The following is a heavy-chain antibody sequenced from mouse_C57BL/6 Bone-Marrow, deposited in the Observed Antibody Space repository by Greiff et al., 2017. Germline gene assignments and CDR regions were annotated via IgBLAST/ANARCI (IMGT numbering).Heavy chain of an antibody. Sequence: QVQLQQSGAELVKPGASVKLSCKASGYTFTSYWMHWVKQRPGRGLEWIGRIDPNSGGTKYTEKFKSKATLTVDKPSSTAYMQLSSLTSEDSAVYDCARLFYYGNYVDYAMDYWGRGTSVTVSS. D-gene: IGHD2-1*01. CDR2: IDPNSGGT. CDR1: GYTFTSYW. V-gene: IGHV1-72*01. J-gene: IGHJ4*01. CDR3: ARLFYYGNYVDYAMDY.